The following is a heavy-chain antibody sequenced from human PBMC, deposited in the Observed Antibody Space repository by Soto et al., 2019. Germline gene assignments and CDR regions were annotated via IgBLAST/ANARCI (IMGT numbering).Heavy chain of an antibody. D-gene: IGHD6-13*01. CDR1: GYTFTSYG. CDR2: INAANGDT. Sequence: ASVKVSCKASGYTFTSYGIHWVRQAPAQRLEWMGWINAANGDTKYSPKFLGRVTITRDTSASTAYMELSSLRYEDTAVYYCVRRHVSATGIDWFDPWGQGTLVTVSS. CDR3: VRRHVSATGIDWFDP. V-gene: IGHV1-3*01. J-gene: IGHJ5*02.